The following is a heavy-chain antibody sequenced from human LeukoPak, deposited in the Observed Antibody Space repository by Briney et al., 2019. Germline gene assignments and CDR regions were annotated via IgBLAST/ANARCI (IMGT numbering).Heavy chain of an antibody. CDR3: AKPLHYHYSYEAWYFDL. J-gene: IGHJ2*01. CDR1: GFTFSRYG. V-gene: IGHV3-30*18. Sequence: PGGSLRLSCAASGFTFSRYGMHLVRQAPGKGLEWVAVRSKDGNKKYCADSVKGRFTISRDNSKKTVHVQMDSLRSEDTAVYYCAKPLHYHYSYEAWYFDLWGRGTLVTVSS. D-gene: IGHD3-16*02. CDR2: RSKDGNKK.